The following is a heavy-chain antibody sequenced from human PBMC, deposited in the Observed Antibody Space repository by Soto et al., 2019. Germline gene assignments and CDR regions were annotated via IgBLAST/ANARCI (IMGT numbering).Heavy chain of an antibody. V-gene: IGHV4-34*01. CDR3: ARAGIAVAVGNFDY. J-gene: IGHJ4*02. CDR2: INHSGST. CDR1: GGSFSGYY. D-gene: IGHD6-19*01. Sequence: SETLSLTCAVYGGSFSGYYWSWIRQPPGKGLEWIGEINHSGSTNYNPSLKSRVTISVDTSKNQFSLKLSSVTAADTAVYYCARAGIAVAVGNFDYWGQGTLVTVSS.